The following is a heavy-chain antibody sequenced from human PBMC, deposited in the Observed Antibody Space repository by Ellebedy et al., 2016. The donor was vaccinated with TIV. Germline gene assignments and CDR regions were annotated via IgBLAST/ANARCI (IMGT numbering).Heavy chain of an antibody. D-gene: IGHD3-9*01. J-gene: IGHJ3*02. V-gene: IGHV1-2*02. CDR3: ARGNVLRYFDWSPDDAFDI. CDR1: GYTFTGYY. CDR2: INPNSGGT. Sequence: ASVKVSXXASGYTFTGYYMHWVRQAPGQGLEWMGWINPNSGGTNYAQKFQGRVTMTRDTSISTAYMELSRLRSDDTAVYYCARGNVLRYFDWSPDDAFDIWGQGTMVTVSS.